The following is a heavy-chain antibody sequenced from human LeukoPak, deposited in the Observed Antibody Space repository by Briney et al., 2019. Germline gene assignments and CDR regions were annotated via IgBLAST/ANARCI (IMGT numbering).Heavy chain of an antibody. CDR3: PRDGSYYDISTGYSS. Sequence: SVKVSCKASGGTFSSYTISWVRQAPRQRLGWMGRIITILGIANYAQKFQGRVTITADKSTSTAYMELSSLRSEDTAVYYCPRDGSYYDISTGYSSWGQRTLVTVSS. J-gene: IGHJ4*02. CDR1: GGTFSSYT. CDR2: IITILGIA. D-gene: IGHD3-9*01. V-gene: IGHV1-69*04.